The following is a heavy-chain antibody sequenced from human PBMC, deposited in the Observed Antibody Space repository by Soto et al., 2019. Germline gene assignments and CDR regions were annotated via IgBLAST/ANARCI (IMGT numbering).Heavy chain of an antibody. V-gene: IGHV4-31*03. J-gene: IGHJ4*02. CDR1: GISINSATNF. CDR2: ISYTGNS. D-gene: IGHD4-17*01. CDR3: ERGPYAGRPFDY. Sequence: TLSLTSTVSGISINSATNFWNWRRQHPGKGPEWIGYISYTGNSYYNPSLKSRISISVDTSKNQFSLNLSSVTVADTAVYYCERGPYAGRPFDYWGLGTGVTVSS.